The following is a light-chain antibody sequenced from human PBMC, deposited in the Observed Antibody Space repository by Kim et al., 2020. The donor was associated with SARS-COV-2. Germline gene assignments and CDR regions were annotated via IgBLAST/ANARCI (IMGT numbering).Light chain of an antibody. J-gene: IGKJ4*01. Sequence: EIVLTQSPATLSLSPGERATLSCRASQSVGSFLAWYRQKPGQAPRLLIYDAVNRATGIPARFSGSGSGTDFTLTISSLEAEDFAVYYCQQRSNWSALTFGGGTKVDIK. CDR3: QQRSNWSALT. V-gene: IGKV3-11*01. CDR1: QSVGSF. CDR2: DAV.